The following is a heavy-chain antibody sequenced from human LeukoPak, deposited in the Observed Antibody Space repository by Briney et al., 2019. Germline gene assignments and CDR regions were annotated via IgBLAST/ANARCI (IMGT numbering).Heavy chain of an antibody. Sequence: SETLSLTCTVSGDSISNDDFYWSWIRQSPGKGLEWIAYIYYSGNTYYNPSLESRVTISVDTSRNQFSLKLSSLTAADTAVYYCARDTHDYPYYMDVWGKGTTVTVSS. D-gene: IGHD2-2*02. CDR1: GDSISNDDFY. CDR2: IYYSGNT. CDR3: ARDTHDYPYYMDV. J-gene: IGHJ6*03. V-gene: IGHV4-30-4*08.